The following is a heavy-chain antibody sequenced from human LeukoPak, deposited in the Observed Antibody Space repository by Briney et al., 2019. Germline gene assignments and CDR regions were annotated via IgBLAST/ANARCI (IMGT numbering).Heavy chain of an antibody. CDR1: GFTFSSYG. J-gene: IGHJ1*01. D-gene: IGHD3-22*01. V-gene: IGHV3-30*02. Sequence: GGSLRLSCSASGFTFSSYGIHWVRQAPGKGLEWVAFIRYDGSNKYYADSVKGRFTISRDNAKNSLYLQMNSLRAGDTALYYCAKVADYYYDSSGYQAYFQHWGQGTLVTVSS. CDR2: IRYDGSNK. CDR3: AKVADYYYDSSGYQAYFQH.